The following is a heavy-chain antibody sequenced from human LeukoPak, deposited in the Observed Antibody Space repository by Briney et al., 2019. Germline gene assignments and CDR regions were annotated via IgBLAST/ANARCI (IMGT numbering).Heavy chain of an antibody. D-gene: IGHD6-13*01. J-gene: IGHJ5*02. V-gene: IGHV3-7*04. CDR2: INRDGSQK. CDR3: SGGSNWRFDL. CDR1: GLTFTDYW. Sequence: PGGSLRLSCADSGLTFTDYWVNWVRQAPGKGLEWLGNINRDGSQKFYGDSVRGGFTISRDNAKNSAYLEMNSLRGEDTAIYYCSGGSNWRFDLWGQGTLVTISS.